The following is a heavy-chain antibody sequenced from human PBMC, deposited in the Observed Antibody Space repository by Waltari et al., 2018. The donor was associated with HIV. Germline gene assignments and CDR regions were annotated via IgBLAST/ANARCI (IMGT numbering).Heavy chain of an antibody. Sequence: VESGGALVQPGGSLRLSCATSGFRFRDYWMSWVRQTPEGGLEWVANIKQEGSAKYVVDSVKGRFTISRDNANSSLSLQMNSLRVEDTAVYYCARTWSGHWDFWGQGTLVTVSS. V-gene: IGHV3-7*01. CDR2: IKQEGSAK. CDR3: ARTWSGHWDF. D-gene: IGHD3-3*01. CDR1: GFRFRDYW. J-gene: IGHJ4*02.